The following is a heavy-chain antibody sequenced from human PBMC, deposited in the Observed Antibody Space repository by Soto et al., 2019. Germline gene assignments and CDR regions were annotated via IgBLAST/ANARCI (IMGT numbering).Heavy chain of an antibody. J-gene: IGHJ4*02. D-gene: IGHD4-17*01. CDR2: ISGSGGST. CDR3: AKVHDYGDYYFDY. CDR1: GFTCSSYA. Sequence: QAGGSLRLACAASGFTCSSYAMSWVRQAPGKGLEWVSAISGSGGSTYYADSVKGRFTISRDNSKNTLYLQMNSLRAEDTAVYYCAKVHDYGDYYFDYWGQGTLVTVSS. V-gene: IGHV3-23*01.